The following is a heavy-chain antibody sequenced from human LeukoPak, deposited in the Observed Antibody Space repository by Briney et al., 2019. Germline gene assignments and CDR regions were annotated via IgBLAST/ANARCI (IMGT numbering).Heavy chain of an antibody. CDR1: GGSISSGGYY. CDR2: IYHSGST. CDR3: ARRGPPRWYYYYYMDV. V-gene: IGHV4-30-2*01. Sequence: SETLSLTCTVSGGSISSGGYYWSWIRQPPGKGLEWIGYIYHSGSTYYNPSLKSRVTISVDRSKNQFSLKLSSVTAADTAVYYCARRGPPRWYYYYYMDVWGKGTTVTVSS. D-gene: IGHD3-10*01. J-gene: IGHJ6*03.